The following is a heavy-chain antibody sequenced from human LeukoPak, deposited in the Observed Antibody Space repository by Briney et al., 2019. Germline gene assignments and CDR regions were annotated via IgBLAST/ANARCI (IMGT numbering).Heavy chain of an antibody. CDR1: GGSISSGHHY. D-gene: IGHD7-27*01. Sequence: QVQLQESGPGLVKPSQTLSLICTVSGGSISSGHHYWSWIRQPQGKGLEWIGYIYYSGSSYYTPSLKSRVTISVDTSKNQFSLKLTSVTAADMAVYYCARLFTGGEAFDIWGQGTMVTVSS. J-gene: IGHJ3*02. CDR2: IYYSGSS. V-gene: IGHV4-30-4*08. CDR3: ARLFTGGEAFDI.